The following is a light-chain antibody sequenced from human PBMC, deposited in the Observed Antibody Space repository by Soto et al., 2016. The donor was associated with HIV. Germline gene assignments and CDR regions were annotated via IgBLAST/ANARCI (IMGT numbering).Light chain of an antibody. CDR3: QAWDSSTALYV. V-gene: IGLV3-1*01. CDR2: QDD. CDR1: KLGDKY. Sequence: SYELTQPPSVSVSPGQTASITCSGDKLGDKYASWHQQKPGQSPVVVIYQDDKRPSGMSERFSGFNSGNTATLTISGTQAMDEADYYCQAWDSSTALYVFGTGTKVTVL. J-gene: IGLJ1*01.